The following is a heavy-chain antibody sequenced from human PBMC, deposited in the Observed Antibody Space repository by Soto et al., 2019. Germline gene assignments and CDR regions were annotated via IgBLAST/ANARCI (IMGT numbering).Heavy chain of an antibody. J-gene: IGHJ4*02. CDR2: INGRSNYV. CDR3: AREAGVVGSSSAFDH. V-gene: IGHV3-21*01. Sequence: EVQVVESGGGLVKPGGSLRLSCVFSGFTFSTYTMNWVRQAPGKGLEWVSSINGRSNYVYYADSVKGRFTISRDNAKNSLYLQMNRLRAEDAAIYYCAREAGVVGSSSAFDHWGLGTLVTVSS. D-gene: IGHD1-26*01. CDR1: GFTFSTYT.